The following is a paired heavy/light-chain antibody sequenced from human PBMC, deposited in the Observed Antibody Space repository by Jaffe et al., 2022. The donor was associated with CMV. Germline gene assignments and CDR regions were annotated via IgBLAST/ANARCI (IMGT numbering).Heavy chain of an antibody. Sequence: EVQLVESGGGLVQPGGSLRLSCSASGFTFSSYAMHWVRQAPGMGLEYVSGTPSNGGSTYYADSVKGRFTISRDNSKNTLYLQMSSLRAEDTAVYYCVRDRWAMVTFGGYFDYWGQGTLVTVSS. J-gene: IGHJ4*02. V-gene: IGHV3-64D*06. CDR3: VRDRWAMVTFGGYFDY. CDR2: TPSNGGST. CDR1: GFTFSSYA. D-gene: IGHD5-18*01.
Light chain of an antibody. V-gene: IGKV1-39*01. CDR3: QQSSGTPPT. CDR2: AAT. CDR1: QSISNY. J-gene: IGKJ1*01. Sequence: DIRMTQSPSSLSASVGDRVTITCRASQSISNYLNWYQHKPGKAPKLLMYAATSLQTGVPSRFSGSASGTDFTLTISSLQPEDFATYYCQQSSGTPPTFGQGTKVEIK.